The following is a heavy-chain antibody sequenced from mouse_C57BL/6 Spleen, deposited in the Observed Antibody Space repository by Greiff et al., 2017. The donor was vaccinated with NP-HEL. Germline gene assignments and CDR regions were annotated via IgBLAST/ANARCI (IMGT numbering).Heavy chain of an antibody. Sequence: QVQLKESGPGLVQPSQSLSITCTVSGFSLTSYGVHWVRQSPGKGLEWLGVIWRGGSTDYTAAFMSRLSITTDNSKSQVFFKMYSLQADDTAIYFCANISDGYSFAYWGQGTLLTVSA. J-gene: IGHJ3*01. CDR2: IWRGGST. CDR1: GFSLTSYG. CDR3: ANISDGYSFAY. V-gene: IGHV2-5*01. D-gene: IGHD2-3*01.